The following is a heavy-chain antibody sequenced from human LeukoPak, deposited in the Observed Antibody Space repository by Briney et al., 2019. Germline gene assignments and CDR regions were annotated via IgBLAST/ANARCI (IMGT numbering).Heavy chain of an antibody. CDR2: INPNSGGT. J-gene: IGHJ4*02. D-gene: IGHD3-22*01. CDR1: GYTFTGYY. Sequence: ASVKVSCKASGYTFTGYYMHWVRQAPGQGLEWMGWINPNSGGTNYAQKFQGRVTMTRDTSISTAYMELSRLRSDDTAVYYCASYYYDSSGYWGGYFDYWGQGTLVTVSS. CDR3: ASYYYDSSGYWGGYFDY. V-gene: IGHV1-2*02.